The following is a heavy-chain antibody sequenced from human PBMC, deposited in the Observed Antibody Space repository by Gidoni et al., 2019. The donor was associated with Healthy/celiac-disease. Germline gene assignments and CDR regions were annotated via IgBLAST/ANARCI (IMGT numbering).Heavy chain of an antibody. CDR2: ISSSSSYI. D-gene: IGHD3-10*01. Sequence: EVQLVESGGGLVKPGGSLRLSCAASGFTFSSYSMNWVRQAPGKGLEWVSSISSSSSYIYYADSVKGRFTISSDNAKNSLYLQMNSLRAEDTAVYYCAREVAMVRGPEGNYYYYYGMDVWGQGTTVTVSS. CDR3: AREVAMVRGPEGNYYYYYGMDV. CDR1: GFTFSSYS. V-gene: IGHV3-21*01. J-gene: IGHJ6*02.